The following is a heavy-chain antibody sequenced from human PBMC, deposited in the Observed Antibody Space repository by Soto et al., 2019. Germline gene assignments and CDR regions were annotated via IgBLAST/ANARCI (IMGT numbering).Heavy chain of an antibody. J-gene: IGHJ4*02. CDR3: ARGLNWNYGAFDY. Sequence: PSETLSLTCAVYGGSFSTYYWSWIRQPPGKGLEWLGEINHRGSTNYYPSVKSRLTISVDTSKNQFSLNLISVTAADRAVYYCARGLNWNYGAFDYWGQGTLVTVSS. CDR2: INHRGST. CDR1: GGSFSTYY. V-gene: IGHV4-34*01. D-gene: IGHD1-7*01.